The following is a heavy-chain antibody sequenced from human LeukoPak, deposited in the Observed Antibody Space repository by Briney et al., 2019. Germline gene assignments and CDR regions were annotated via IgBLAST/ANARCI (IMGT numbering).Heavy chain of an antibody. J-gene: IGHJ5*02. CDR3: ARKSLGIAAAGTFFGS. CDR2: IYSGGGT. V-gene: IGHV3-53*01. D-gene: IGHD6-13*01. Sequence: GGSLRLSCAASGFTVSNNFVTWVRQAPAKGLEWVSIIYSGGGTDYADSVKGRFTISRDNSKNTVYLQMNSLRAEDTAVYHCARKSLGIAAAGTFFGSWGQGTLVTVSS. CDR1: GFTVSNNF.